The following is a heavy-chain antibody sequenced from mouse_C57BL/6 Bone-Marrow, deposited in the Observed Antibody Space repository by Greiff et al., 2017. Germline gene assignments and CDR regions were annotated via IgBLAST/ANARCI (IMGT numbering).Heavy chain of an antibody. Sequence: EVKLVESGGDLVKPGGSLKLSCAASGFTFSSYGMSWVRQTPDKRLEWVATISSGGSYTYYPDSVKGRFTISRDNAKNTLYLQMSSLKSEDTAMYYCARRGNWDDYWGQGTTLTVSS. CDR1: GFTFSSYG. CDR3: ARRGNWDDY. V-gene: IGHV5-6*02. J-gene: IGHJ2*01. D-gene: IGHD4-1*01. CDR2: ISSGGSYT.